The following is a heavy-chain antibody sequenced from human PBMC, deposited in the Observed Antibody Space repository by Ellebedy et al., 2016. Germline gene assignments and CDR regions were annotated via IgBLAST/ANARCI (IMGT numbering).Heavy chain of an antibody. Sequence: ASVKVSCKASGYTFTNYYMHWVRQAPGQGLEWMGLSNTHDGGTKYAQNLQGRVTMTRDTSTSTVYMELSSLRSEDTAVHNCTCLQLGIADYFDYWGQGALVTVSS. CDR3: TCLQLGIADYFDY. D-gene: IGHD6-13*01. CDR1: GYTFTNYY. V-gene: IGHV1-46*01. J-gene: IGHJ4*02. CDR2: SNTHDGGT.